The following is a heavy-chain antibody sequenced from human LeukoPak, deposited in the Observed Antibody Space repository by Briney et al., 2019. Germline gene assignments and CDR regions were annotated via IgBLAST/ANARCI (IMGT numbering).Heavy chain of an antibody. CDR2: ISGSGGST. CDR1: GFTFSSYA. J-gene: IGHJ3*02. V-gene: IGHV3-23*01. CDR3: AKDRASGWPNAFDT. D-gene: IGHD6-19*01. Sequence: GGSLRLSCAASGFTFSSYAMSWVRQAPGKGLEWASAISGSGGSTYYADSVKGRFTISRDNSKNTLYLQMNSLRAEDTALYYCAKDRASGWPNAFDTWGQGTVVTVSS.